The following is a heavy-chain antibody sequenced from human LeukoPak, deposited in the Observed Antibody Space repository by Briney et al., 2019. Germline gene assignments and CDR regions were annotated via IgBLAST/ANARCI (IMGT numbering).Heavy chain of an antibody. CDR1: GGSFSGYY. J-gene: IGHJ5*02. D-gene: IGHD2-21*02. V-gene: IGHV4-59*01. CDR2: IYYSGST. CDR3: ARAGASYCGGDCQNFDP. Sequence: SETLSLTCAVYGGSFSGYYWSWIRQSPGKGLEWIGYIYYSGSTNYNPSLKSRVTISVDTSKNQYSLKLRSVTAADTAVYYCARAGASYCGGDCQNFDPWGQGILVTVSS.